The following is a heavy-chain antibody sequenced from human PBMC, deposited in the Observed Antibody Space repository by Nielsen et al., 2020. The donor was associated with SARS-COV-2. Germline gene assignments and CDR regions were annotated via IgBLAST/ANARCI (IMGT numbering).Heavy chain of an antibody. CDR2: ISPHRGVT. CDR3: ARIWDYYGSGSWDFDY. J-gene: IGHJ4*02. CDR1: GYSFTGYY. Sequence: ASVKVSCKASGYSFTGYYLHWVRQAPGQGLEWMGRISPHRGVTNYAQKFQGRVTLTRDTSTSTAYMDLSRLRTDDTAVYYCARIWDYYGSGSWDFDYWGQGTLVTVSS. V-gene: IGHV1-2*06. D-gene: IGHD3-10*01.